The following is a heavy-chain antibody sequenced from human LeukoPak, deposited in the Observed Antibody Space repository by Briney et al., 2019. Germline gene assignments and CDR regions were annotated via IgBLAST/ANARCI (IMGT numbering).Heavy chain of an antibody. Sequence: SVKVSCKASGGTFSSYAISWVRQAPGQGLEWMGRIIPILGIANYAQKFQGRVTITADKSASTAYMELSSLRSEDTAVYYCASRLAVAGTIPDYWGQGTLVTVSS. CDR2: IIPILGIA. CDR1: GGTFSSYA. V-gene: IGHV1-69*04. J-gene: IGHJ4*02. D-gene: IGHD6-19*01. CDR3: ASRLAVAGTIPDY.